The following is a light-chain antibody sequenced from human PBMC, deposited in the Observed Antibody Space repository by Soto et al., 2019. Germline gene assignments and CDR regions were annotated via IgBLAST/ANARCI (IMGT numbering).Light chain of an antibody. CDR3: QHYNDYSWT. CDR2: GTS. CDR1: QSISIW. J-gene: IGKJ1*01. Sequence: DIHMTQYPSTMSASVGERVTITCRASQSISIWLAWYQQKPGRAPNLLLYGTSSLESGVPSRFSGSGSGTEFTLTSSSLQPDDFATYYCQHYNDYSWTFVQVTKVEIK. V-gene: IGKV1-5*03.